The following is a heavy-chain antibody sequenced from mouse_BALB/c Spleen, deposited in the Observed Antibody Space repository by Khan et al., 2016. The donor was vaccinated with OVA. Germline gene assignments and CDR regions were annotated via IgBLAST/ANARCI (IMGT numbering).Heavy chain of an antibody. CDR1: GYSITSDYA. CDR2: ISYSGRT. V-gene: IGHV3-2*02. J-gene: IGHJ2*01. Sequence: EVQLQESGPGLVKHSQSLSLTCTVTGYSITSDYAWNWIRQFPGNKLEWMGYISYSGRTSYTPSLKSRISITRDTSKNQSFLQLNSVTTEDTATYYWARSVTITTVVATDFDYGGQGTTLTVSS. D-gene: IGHD1-1*01. CDR3: ARSVTITTVVATDFDY.